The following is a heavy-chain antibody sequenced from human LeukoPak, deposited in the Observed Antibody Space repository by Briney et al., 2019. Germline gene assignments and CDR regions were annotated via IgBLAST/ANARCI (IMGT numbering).Heavy chain of an antibody. CDR3: ARVARGDYYYYYMDV. CDR2: IRYDGINK. CDR1: GFTFSSHA. V-gene: IGHV3-30*02. Sequence: PGGSLRLSCAASGFTFSSHAMHWVRQAPGKGLEWVAFIRYDGINKYYADSVKGRFTISRDNAKNTLYLQMNSLRAEDTALYYCARVARGDYYYYYMDVWGKGTTVTVSS. D-gene: IGHD3-10*01. J-gene: IGHJ6*03.